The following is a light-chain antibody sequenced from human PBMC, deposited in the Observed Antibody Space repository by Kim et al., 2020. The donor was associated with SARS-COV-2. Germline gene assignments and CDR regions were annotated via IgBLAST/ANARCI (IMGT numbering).Light chain of an antibody. CDR3: QVWDSSSDHPDWV. V-gene: IGLV3-21*04. CDR1: NIGSKS. Sequence: SYELTQPPSVSVAPGKTARITCGGNNIGSKSVHWYQQKPGQAPVLVIYYDSDRPSGIPERFSGSNSGNTATLTISRVEAGEEADYYCQVWDSSSDHPDWVFGGGTQLTVL. J-gene: IGLJ3*02. CDR2: YDS.